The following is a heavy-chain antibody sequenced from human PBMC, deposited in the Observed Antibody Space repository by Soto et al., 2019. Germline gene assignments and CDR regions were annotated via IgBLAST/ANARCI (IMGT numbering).Heavy chain of an antibody. V-gene: IGHV4-39*01. J-gene: IGHJ5*02. CDR3: ARQGCSSTSCYVVRPGPNWFDP. D-gene: IGHD2-2*01. Sequence: PSETLSLTCTVSGGSIISSSYYWGLIRQPPGKGLEWIGSIYYSGSTYYNPSLKSRVTISVDTSKNQFSLKLSSVTAADTAVYYCARQGCSSTSCYVVRPGPNWFDPWGQGTLVTVSS. CDR2: IYYSGST. CDR1: GGSIISSSYY.